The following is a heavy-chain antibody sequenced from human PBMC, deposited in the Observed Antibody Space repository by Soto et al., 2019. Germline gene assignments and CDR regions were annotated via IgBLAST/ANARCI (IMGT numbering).Heavy chain of an antibody. CDR2: IGDSGVNT. D-gene: IGHD2-2*01. Sequence: EVQLLESGGGLVQPGGSLRLSCAASGFTFSSYAMTWVRQAPGEGLEWVSTIGDSGVNTYYADSVKGRFTISRDNSRNTLYQQMNSRKAEDTAVYYCAHSYGVSTSCYHLNWFDPWGQGTLFTVSS. V-gene: IGHV3-23*01. CDR3: AHSYGVSTSCYHLNWFDP. CDR1: GFTFSSYA. J-gene: IGHJ5*02.